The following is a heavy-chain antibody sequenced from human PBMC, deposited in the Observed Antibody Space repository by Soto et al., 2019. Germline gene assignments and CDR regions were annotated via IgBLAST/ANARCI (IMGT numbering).Heavy chain of an antibody. J-gene: IGHJ3*02. CDR2: ISSSSSYI. CDR3: ARIICSGCSCRTGPFSI. V-gene: IGHV3-21*01. CDR1: GFTFSSYS. Sequence: GGSLRLSCAASGFTFSSYSMNWVRQAPGKGLEWVSSISSSSSYIYYADSVKGRFTISRDNAKNSLYLQMNSLRAEDTAVYYCARIICSGCSCRTGPFSIWAQGTMVTVSS. D-gene: IGHD2-15*01.